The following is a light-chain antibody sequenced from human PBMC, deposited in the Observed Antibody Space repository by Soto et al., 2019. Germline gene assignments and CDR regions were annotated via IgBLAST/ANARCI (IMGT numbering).Light chain of an antibody. CDR2: DVS. Sequence: QSALTQPASVSGSPGQSITISCTGTSRDVGGYNYVSWYQQHPGKAPKLMIYDVSNRPSGVSNRFSGSKSGNTASLTISGLQAEDEADYYCSSYTSSSIVVFGGGTQPTVL. CDR1: SRDVGGYNY. V-gene: IGLV2-14*01. CDR3: SSYTSSSIVV. J-gene: IGLJ2*01.